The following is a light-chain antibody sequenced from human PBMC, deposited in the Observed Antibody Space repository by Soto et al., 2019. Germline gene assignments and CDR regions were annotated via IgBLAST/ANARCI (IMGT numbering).Light chain of an antibody. CDR1: SSNIGAGYD. Sequence: QSVLTQPPSVSGAPGQRVTISCTGSSSNIGAGYDVYWYQQLPGTAPKLLIYGNNNRPSGVPDRFSGSKSGTSGSLAITGLQAEDDADYYCQSYDSSLSGSVFGGGTKLTVL. CDR3: QSYDSSLSGSV. CDR2: GNN. V-gene: IGLV1-40*01. J-gene: IGLJ3*02.